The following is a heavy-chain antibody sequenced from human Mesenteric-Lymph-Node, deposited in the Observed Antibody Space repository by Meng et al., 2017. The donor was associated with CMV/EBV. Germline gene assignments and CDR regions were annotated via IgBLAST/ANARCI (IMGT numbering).Heavy chain of an antibody. CDR3: ARDRLLEWLLSSYYYGMDV. CDR2: ISYDGSNK. CDR1: GFTFSSYA. Sequence: GGSLRLSCAASGFTFSSYAMHWVRQAPGKGLEWVAVISYDGSNKYYADPVKGRFTISRDNSKNTLYLQMNSLRAEDTAVYYCARDRLLEWLLSSYYYGMDVWGQGTTVTVSS. V-gene: IGHV3-30*04. J-gene: IGHJ6*02. D-gene: IGHD3-3*01.